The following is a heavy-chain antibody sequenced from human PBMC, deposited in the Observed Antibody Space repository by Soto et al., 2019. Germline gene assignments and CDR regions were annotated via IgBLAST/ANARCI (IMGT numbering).Heavy chain of an antibody. V-gene: IGHV1-69*06. J-gene: IGHJ5*02. CDR1: GGTFSSYA. D-gene: IGHD2-2*02. CDR2: IIPIFGTA. CDR3: ARDAVPAAIGYWFDP. Sequence: SVKVSCKASGGTFSSYAISWVRQAPGQGLEWMGGIIPIFGTANYAQKFQGRVTITADKSTSTAYMELSSLRSEDTAVYYCARDAVPAAIGYWFDPWGQGTLVTV.